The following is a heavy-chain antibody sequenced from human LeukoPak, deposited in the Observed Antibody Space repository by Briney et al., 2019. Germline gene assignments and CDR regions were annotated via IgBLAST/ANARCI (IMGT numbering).Heavy chain of an antibody. J-gene: IGHJ4*02. D-gene: IGHD3-10*01. CDR1: GYTFTGYY. Sequence: ASVKVSCKASGYTFTGYYMHWVRQAPGQGLEWMGWINPNSGGTNYAQKFQGRVTMTRDPSISTAYMELSRLRSDDTAAYYCARVSYYGSGSYYNGFDYWGQGTLVTVSS. CDR2: INPNSGGT. V-gene: IGHV1-2*02. CDR3: ARVSYYGSGSYYNGFDY.